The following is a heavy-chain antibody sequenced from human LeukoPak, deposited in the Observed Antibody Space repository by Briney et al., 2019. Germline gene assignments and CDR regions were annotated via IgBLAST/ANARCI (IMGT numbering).Heavy chain of an antibody. D-gene: IGHD3-10*01. V-gene: IGHV4-34*01. Sequence: SQTLSLTCAVYGGSFSGYYWSWIRQPPGKGLEWIGEINHSGSTNYNPSLKSRVTISVDTSKNQFSLKLSSVTAADTAVYYCARTHYYGSGSYYKYWGQGTLVTVSS. CDR1: GGSFSGYY. CDR3: ARTHYYGSGSYYKY. J-gene: IGHJ4*02. CDR2: INHSGST.